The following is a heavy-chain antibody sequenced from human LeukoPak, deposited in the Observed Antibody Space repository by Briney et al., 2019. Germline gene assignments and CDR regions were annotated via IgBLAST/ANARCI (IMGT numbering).Heavy chain of an antibody. V-gene: IGHV3-11*01. CDR3: AKKSQWLVGGAYFDY. CDR2: ISSSGSTI. CDR1: GFTFSDYY. D-gene: IGHD6-19*01. J-gene: IGHJ4*02. Sequence: PGGSLRLSCAASGFTFSDYYMSWIRQAPGKGLEWVSYISSSGSTIYYADSVKGRFTISRDNAKNSLYLQMNSLRAEDTAVYYCAKKSQWLVGGAYFDYWGQGTLVTVSS.